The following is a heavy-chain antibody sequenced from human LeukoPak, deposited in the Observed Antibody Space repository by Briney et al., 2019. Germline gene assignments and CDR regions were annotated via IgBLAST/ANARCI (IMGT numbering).Heavy chain of an antibody. J-gene: IGHJ4*02. CDR2: IYHSGST. CDR3: ARSQPSEEIDY. CDR1: GYSISSGYY. V-gene: IGHV4-38-2*01. D-gene: IGHD3-3*01. Sequence: PSETLSLTCAVSGYSISSGYYWGWIRQPPGKGLEWIGNIYHSGSTYYNPSLESRVTISVDTSKNQFSLKLSSVTAADAAVYYCARSQPSEEIDYWGQGTLVTVSS.